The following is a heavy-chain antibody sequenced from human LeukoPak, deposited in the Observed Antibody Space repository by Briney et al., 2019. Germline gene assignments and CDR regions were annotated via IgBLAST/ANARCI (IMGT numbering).Heavy chain of an antibody. D-gene: IGHD3-22*01. CDR1: GGSISSGDYY. V-gene: IGHV4-30-4*01. Sequence: SETLSLTCTVSGGSISSGDYYWSWIRQPPGKGLEWNGYIYYSGSTYYNPSLKSRVTISVDTSKNQFSLKLSSVTAADTAVYYCASAYNSSGYSDDYWGQGTLVTVSS. CDR3: ASAYNSSGYSDDY. CDR2: IYYSGST. J-gene: IGHJ4*02.